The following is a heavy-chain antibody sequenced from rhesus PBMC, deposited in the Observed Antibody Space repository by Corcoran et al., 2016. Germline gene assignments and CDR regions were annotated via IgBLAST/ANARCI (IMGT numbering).Heavy chain of an antibody. Sequence: EVQLVQSGAEVKRPGESLRISCKTSGYSFTSYWISWVRQMPGKGLEWMGMIYPGDSDTRYSPSFQGQVTISADKSISTAYLQWSSLKASDTATYYCAKTGIAGTGAYGLDSWGQGVVVTVS. D-gene: IGHD1-20*01. CDR1: GYSFTSYW. V-gene: IGHV5-2*01. CDR3: AKTGIAGTGAYGLDS. CDR2: IYPGDSDT. J-gene: IGHJ6*01.